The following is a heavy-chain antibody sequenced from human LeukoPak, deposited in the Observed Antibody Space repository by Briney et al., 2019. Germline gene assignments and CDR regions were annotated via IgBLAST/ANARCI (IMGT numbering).Heavy chain of an antibody. D-gene: IGHD6-13*01. CDR1: GFTFSSYA. CDR2: ISGSGGST. J-gene: IGHJ1*01. Sequence: PGGSLRLSCEASGFTFSSYAMSWVRQAPGKGLEWVSAISGSGGSTYYADSVKGRFTISRDNSKNTLYLQMNSLRAEDTAVYYCAHTPYSSSWYAGYFQHWGQGTLVTVSS. CDR3: AHTPYSSSWYAGYFQH. V-gene: IGHV3-23*01.